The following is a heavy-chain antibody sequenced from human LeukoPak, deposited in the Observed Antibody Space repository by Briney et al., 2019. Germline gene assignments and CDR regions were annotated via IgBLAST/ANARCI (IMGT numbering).Heavy chain of an antibody. CDR2: IDTDGSST. Sequence: PGGSLRLSCAASGFTFGSYWMHWVRQAPGKGLVWVSGIDTDGSSTSDADSVRGRVTISRDNAENTLYLQMNSLGADDTAVYYCARAGYCSGGSCYFDYWGQGTQVIVSS. D-gene: IGHD2-15*01. V-gene: IGHV3-74*01. J-gene: IGHJ4*02. CDR3: ARAGYCSGGSCYFDY. CDR1: GFTFGSYW.